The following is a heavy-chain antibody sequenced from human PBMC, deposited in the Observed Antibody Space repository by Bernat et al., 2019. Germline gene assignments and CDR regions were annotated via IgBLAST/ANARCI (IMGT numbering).Heavy chain of an antibody. V-gene: IGHV3-30*01. D-gene: IGHD4-23*01. CDR2: ISFDGAKK. CDR1: GFTFTTYT. J-gene: IGHJ6*02. CDR3: VRDRWVSYYYYGMDV. Sequence: QVQLVESGGGVVQPGRSLRLSCAASGFTFTTYTMNWVRQAPGQGLEWVAVISFDGAKKYYSHSVKDRFNISRDNSKNMVYLQMDTLKTEDTAVYFCVRDRWVSYYYYGMDVWGQGTTVTVTS.